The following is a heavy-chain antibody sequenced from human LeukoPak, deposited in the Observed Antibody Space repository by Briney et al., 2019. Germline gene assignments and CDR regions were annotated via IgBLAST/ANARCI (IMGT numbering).Heavy chain of an antibody. CDR3: ARTQGGYSYGFVDY. Sequence: AGGSLRLSCAASGFTVSSYYMTWVRQAPGKGLQWVSVIYSGDNTYYADSVKGRFTISRDRSKNTLYLDMNSLRAEDTAVYYCARTQGGYSYGFVDYWGHGTLVTVSS. CDR1: GFTVSSYY. J-gene: IGHJ4*01. D-gene: IGHD5-18*01. V-gene: IGHV3-53*01. CDR2: IYSGDNT.